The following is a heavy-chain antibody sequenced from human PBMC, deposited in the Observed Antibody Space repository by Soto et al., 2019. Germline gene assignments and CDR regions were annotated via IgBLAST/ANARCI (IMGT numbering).Heavy chain of an antibody. Sequence: ASVKVSCKASGYTFRNYYIHWVRQAPGQGLEWMGLINPSGGAASYSQRFQGRVTITKDSSTSTVYMELSSLGSEDTAVYYCGRAFDRSGLYWGQGTLVTVSS. CDR3: GRAFDRSGLY. J-gene: IGHJ4*02. V-gene: IGHV1-46*01. CDR2: INPSGGAA. CDR1: GYTFRNYY. D-gene: IGHD3-22*01.